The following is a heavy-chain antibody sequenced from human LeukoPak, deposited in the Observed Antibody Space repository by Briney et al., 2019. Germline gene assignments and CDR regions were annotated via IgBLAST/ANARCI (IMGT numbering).Heavy chain of an antibody. Sequence: PGGSLRLSCAASGFTFSSCSMNWVRQAPGKGLEWVSYISGSSSTIYYADSVKGRFTISRDNAKNSLYLQMNSLRAEDTAVYYCERSPPFDYWGQGTLVTVSS. V-gene: IGHV3-48*04. J-gene: IGHJ4*02. CDR2: ISGSSSTI. CDR3: ERSPPFDY. CDR1: GFTFSSCS.